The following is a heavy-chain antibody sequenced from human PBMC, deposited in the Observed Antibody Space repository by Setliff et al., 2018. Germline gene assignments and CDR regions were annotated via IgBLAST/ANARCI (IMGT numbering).Heavy chain of an antibody. J-gene: IGHJ4*02. V-gene: IGHV3-15*01. Sequence: GGSLRLSCAASGFTFSNAWMSWVRQAPGKGLEWVGRIKSKTDGSNKYYADSVKGRFTISRDNSKNTLYLQMNSLRGEDTAVYYCAKDTGYYFDYWGQGTLVTVSS. CDR1: GFTFSNAW. CDR2: IKSKTDGSNK. D-gene: IGHD4-4*01. CDR3: AKDTGYYFDY.